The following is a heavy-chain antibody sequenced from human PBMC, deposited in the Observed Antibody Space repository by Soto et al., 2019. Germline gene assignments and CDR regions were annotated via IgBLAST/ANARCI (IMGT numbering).Heavy chain of an antibody. CDR2: IYHSGST. J-gene: IGHJ4*02. D-gene: IGHD6-19*01. CDR1: GYSISSGYY. CDR3: AREFGYSSGWYPDY. V-gene: IGHV4-38-2*02. Sequence: SATLSLTCAVSGYSISSGYYWGWIRQPPGKGLEWIGSIYHSGSTYYNPSLKSRVTISVDTSKNQFSLKLSSVTAADTAVYYCAREFGYSSGWYPDYWGQGTLVTVSS.